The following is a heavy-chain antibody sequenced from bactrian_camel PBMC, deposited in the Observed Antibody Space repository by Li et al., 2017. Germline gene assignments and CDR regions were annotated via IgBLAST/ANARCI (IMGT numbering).Heavy chain of an antibody. D-gene: IGHD1*01. Sequence: VQLVESGGGSMQAGESLKLSCAASGGTTSGLTIREVCMGWFRQAPDKEREGVAALWTRGGHAWHARSVKGRFTISQDNAKNTVYLQMDSLKPEDSAEYFCAAGKGFEGVAYIWDPDAYSYWGQGTQVTVS. CDR2: LWTRGGHA. V-gene: IGHV3-3*01. CDR3: AAGKGFEGVAYIWDPDAYSY. CDR1: GGTTSGLTIREVC. J-gene: IGHJ4*01.